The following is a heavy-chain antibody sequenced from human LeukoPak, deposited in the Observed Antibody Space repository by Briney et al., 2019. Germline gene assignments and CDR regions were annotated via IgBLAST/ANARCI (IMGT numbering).Heavy chain of an antibody. CDR1: GFTFSSYG. V-gene: IGHV3-23*01. CDR2: ISGSGGST. CDR3: AKDLRGSYSYFDY. Sequence: GGSLRLSCAASGFTFSSYGMSWVRQAPGKGLEWVSAISGSGGSTYYADSVKGRFTISRDNSKNTLYLQMNSLRAEDTAVYYCAKDLRGSYSYFDYWGQGTLVTVSS. J-gene: IGHJ4*02. D-gene: IGHD1-26*01.